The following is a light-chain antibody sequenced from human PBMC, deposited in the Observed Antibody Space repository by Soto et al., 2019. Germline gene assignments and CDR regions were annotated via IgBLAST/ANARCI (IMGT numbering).Light chain of an antibody. V-gene: IGKV1-5*03. J-gene: IGKJ4*01. Sequence: DIQMTQSPSTLSASVGDRVTITCRASQSISNWLAWYQQKPGKAPKLLIYRASSLESGVPSRFSGSGSGTEFTLTISSQQPDDFATYYCQQYNSYSPRLTFGGGTKVEIK. CDR2: RAS. CDR1: QSISNW. CDR3: QQYNSYSPRLT.